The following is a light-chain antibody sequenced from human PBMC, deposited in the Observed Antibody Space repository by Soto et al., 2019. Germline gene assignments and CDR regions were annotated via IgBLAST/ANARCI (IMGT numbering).Light chain of an antibody. CDR3: QQTYNLPRT. Sequence: DIQMTQSPSSLSASVGDRVTITCRASLTIGHSLSWFQQKAGKHPTLLIYCASALQRGVPARFSGSGSGTEFTLTINKMQREDFATYYCQQTYNLPRTFGQGTKV. CDR1: LTIGHS. V-gene: IGKV1-39*01. J-gene: IGKJ1*01. CDR2: CAS.